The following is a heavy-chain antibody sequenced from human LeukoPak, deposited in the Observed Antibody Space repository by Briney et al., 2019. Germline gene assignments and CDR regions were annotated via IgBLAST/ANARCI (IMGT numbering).Heavy chain of an antibody. CDR1: TNYA. J-gene: IGHJ4*02. CDR2: ISYDGSII. CDR3: ARGITGGNEDFLDH. V-gene: IGHV3-30*04. Sequence: GKSLRLSCTAFTNYAMHWVRQAPGKGLEWVAFISYDGSIIYYGDSVKGRFTISRDNSKNTMFLQMRSLRPEDTSVYYCARGITGGNEDFLDHWGQGTLVTVTS. D-gene: IGHD1-20*01.